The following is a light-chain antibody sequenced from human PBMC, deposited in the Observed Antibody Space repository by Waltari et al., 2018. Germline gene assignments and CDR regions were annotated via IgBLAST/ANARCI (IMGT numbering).Light chain of an antibody. J-gene: IGKJ2*03. V-gene: IGKV3-20*01. CDR1: QSVSSSY. CDR2: GAS. Sequence: EIVLTQSPGTLSLSPGERVTLSCRASQSVSSSYLAWYQQKPGPAPRLLIYGASSMATGIPDRFSGSGSGTDFTLTISRRDPEDFAVYYCQQYGSSPLYSFGQGTKLEIK. CDR3: QQYGSSPLYS.